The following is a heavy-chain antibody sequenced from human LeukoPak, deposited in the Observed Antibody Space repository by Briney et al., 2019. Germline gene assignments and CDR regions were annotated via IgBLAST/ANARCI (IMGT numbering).Heavy chain of an antibody. CDR3: ARTYDSSGRPFDY. Sequence: SETLSLTCTVSGGSISSGGYYWSWIRQHPGKGLEWIGYIYYSGSVYYNPSLKSRVTISVDTSKNQFSLKLSSVTAADTAVYYCARTYDSSGRPFDYWGQGTLVTVSS. V-gene: IGHV4-31*03. CDR1: GGSISSGGYY. CDR2: IYYSGSV. D-gene: IGHD3-22*01. J-gene: IGHJ4*02.